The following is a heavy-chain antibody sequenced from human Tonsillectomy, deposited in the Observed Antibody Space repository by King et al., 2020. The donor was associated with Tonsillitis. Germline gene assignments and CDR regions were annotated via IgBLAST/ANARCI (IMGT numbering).Heavy chain of an antibody. Sequence: VQLQESGPGLVKPSETLSLTCTVSGGSVSSGSYYWSWIRQPPGKGLEWIGYIHYSGSTNYNPSLKSRVTISVDTSTNQFSLKLTSVTAADTAVYYCAGGPPVRDCTNGVRYEVCWGQGTLVTVSS. CDR1: GGSVSSGSYY. V-gene: IGHV4-61*01. CDR3: AGGPPVRDCTNGVRYEVC. D-gene: IGHD2-8*01. J-gene: IGHJ4*02. CDR2: IHYSGST.